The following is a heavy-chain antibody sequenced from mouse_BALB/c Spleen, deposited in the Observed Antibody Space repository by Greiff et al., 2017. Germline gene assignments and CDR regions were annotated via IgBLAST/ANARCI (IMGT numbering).Heavy chain of an antibody. CDR2: ISDGGSYT. V-gene: IGHV5-4*02. J-gene: IGHJ1*01. Sequence: EVHLVESGGGLVKPGGSLKLSCAASGFTFSDYYMYWVRQTPEKRLEWVATISDGGSYTYYPDSVKGRFTISRDNAKNNLYLQMSSLKSEDTAMYYCARGGSSDWYFDVWGAGTTVTVSS. CDR3: ARGGSSDWYFDV. D-gene: IGHD1-1*01. CDR1: GFTFSDYY.